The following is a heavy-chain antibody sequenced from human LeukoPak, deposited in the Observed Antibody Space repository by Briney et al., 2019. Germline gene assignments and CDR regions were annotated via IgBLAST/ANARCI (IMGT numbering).Heavy chain of an antibody. D-gene: IGHD3-22*01. Sequence: SETLSLTCTVSGGSVSSSSYYWGWIRQPPGKGLEWIGSIYYSGSTYYNPSLKSRVTISVDTSKNQFSLKLSSVTAADTAVYYCASRGSANYYDSSGYYDYWGQGTLVTVSS. V-gene: IGHV4-39*01. CDR2: IYYSGST. CDR1: GGSVSSSSYY. CDR3: ASRGSANYYDSSGYYDY. J-gene: IGHJ4*02.